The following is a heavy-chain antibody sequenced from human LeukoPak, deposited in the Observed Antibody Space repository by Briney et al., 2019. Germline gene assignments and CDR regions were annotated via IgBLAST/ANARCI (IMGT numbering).Heavy chain of an antibody. J-gene: IGHJ6*02. CDR2: IYSGGST. V-gene: IGHV3-53*01. CDR1: GFTVSSNY. D-gene: IGHD6-13*01. CDR3: ASYSGSWGHYYYGMDV. Sequence: GGSLRLSCAASGFTVSSNYMSWVRQAPGKGLEWVSVIYSGGSTYYADSVKGRFTISRDNSKNTLYLQMDSLRAEDTAVYYCASYSGSWGHYYYGMDVWGQGTTVTVS.